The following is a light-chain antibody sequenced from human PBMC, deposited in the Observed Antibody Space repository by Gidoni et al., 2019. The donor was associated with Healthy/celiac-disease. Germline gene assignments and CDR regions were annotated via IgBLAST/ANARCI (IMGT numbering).Light chain of an antibody. CDR1: SSNIGSNY. J-gene: IGLJ3*02. V-gene: IGLV1-47*01. CDR2: RNN. CDR3: AAWDDSLSGPNWV. Sequence: QSVLTQPPSASGTPGQRVPISCSGSSSNIGSNYVYWYQQLPGTAPKLLIYRNNQRPPGVPDRFSGSKSGTSASLAISGLRSEDEADYYCAAWDDSLSGPNWVFGGGTKLTVL.